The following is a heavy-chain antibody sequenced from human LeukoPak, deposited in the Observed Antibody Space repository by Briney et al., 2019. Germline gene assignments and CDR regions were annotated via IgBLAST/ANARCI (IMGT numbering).Heavy chain of an antibody. CDR3: ARVGGNAKNFDF. D-gene: IGHD3-16*01. CDR2: ISTDGSST. CDR1: GFTFSSYW. Sequence: PGGSLRLSCAASGFTFSSYWMHWVRQAPGKGLVWVSRISTDGSSTSYADSLKGRFTISRDNARNSLYLQMNSLRAEDTAVYYCARVGGNAKNFDFWGQGTLVTVSS. V-gene: IGHV3-74*01. J-gene: IGHJ4*02.